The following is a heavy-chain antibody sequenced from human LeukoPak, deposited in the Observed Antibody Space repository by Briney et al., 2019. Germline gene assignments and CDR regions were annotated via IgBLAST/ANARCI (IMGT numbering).Heavy chain of an antibody. CDR2: ISSSSSYI. D-gene: IGHD4-11*01. Sequence: PGGSLRLSCAASGFTFSSYSMNWVRQAPGKGLEWVSSISSSSSYIYYADSVKGRFTISRDNAKNSLYLQMNSLRAEDTAVYYCAREHDYRVYYYYYYYMDVWGKGTTVTVSS. V-gene: IGHV3-21*01. CDR3: AREHDYRVYYYYYYYMDV. CDR1: GFTFSSYS. J-gene: IGHJ6*03.